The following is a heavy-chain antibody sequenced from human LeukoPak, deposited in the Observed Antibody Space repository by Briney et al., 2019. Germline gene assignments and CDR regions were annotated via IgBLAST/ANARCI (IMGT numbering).Heavy chain of an antibody. J-gene: IGHJ4*02. V-gene: IGHV4-4*07. D-gene: IGHD6-19*01. CDR3: ARESVAVSDFDY. CDR1: GGSISSYY. Sequence: SETLSLTCTVSGGSISSYYWTWIRQPAGKGLEWIGRIHINGNTNYSPSLKSRVTMSVDTSKNQFSLKLSSVTAADTAVYYCARESVAVSDFDYWGQGTLVTVSS. CDR2: IHINGNT.